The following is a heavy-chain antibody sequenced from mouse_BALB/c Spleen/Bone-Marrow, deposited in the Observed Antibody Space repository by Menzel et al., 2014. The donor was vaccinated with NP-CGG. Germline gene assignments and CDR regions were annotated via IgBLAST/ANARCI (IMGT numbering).Heavy chain of an antibody. CDR2: IYPGDGDT. J-gene: IGHJ4*01. Sequence: VQLVESGAELARPGTSVKLSCKTSGYTFTNYWMQWIKQRPGQGLEWIGTIYPGDGDTRYTQKFKGKATLTADKSSSTAYMQLGSLASEDSAVYYCARSNYPYAMDYWGQGTSVTVSS. CDR1: GYTFTNYW. D-gene: IGHD2-5*01. V-gene: IGHV1-87*01. CDR3: ARSNYPYAMDY.